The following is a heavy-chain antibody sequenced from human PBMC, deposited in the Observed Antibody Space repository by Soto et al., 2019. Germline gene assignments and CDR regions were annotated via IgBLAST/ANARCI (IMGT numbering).Heavy chain of an antibody. Sequence: GGSLRLSCAASGFTFSSYWMSWVRQAPGKGLEWVANIKQDGSEKYYVDSVKGRFTISRDNAKNSLYLQMNSLRAEDTAVYYCAREGYCSSTSCYDGDYYYYGMDVWGQGTTVTVS. V-gene: IGHV3-7*03. CDR2: IKQDGSEK. CDR3: AREGYCSSTSCYDGDYYYYGMDV. D-gene: IGHD2-2*01. CDR1: GFTFSSYW. J-gene: IGHJ6*02.